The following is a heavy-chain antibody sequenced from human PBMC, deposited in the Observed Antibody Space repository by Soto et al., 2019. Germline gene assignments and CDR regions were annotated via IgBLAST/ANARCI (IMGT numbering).Heavy chain of an antibody. CDR2: IYPGDSDT. CDR1: GYNFANYW. V-gene: IGHV5-51*01. J-gene: IGHJ5*02. Sequence: PGESLKISCKDPGYNFANYWIAWVRQMPGKGLEWMGIIYPGDSDTRYSPSFQGQVTISADKSISTAYLQWTSLKASDTAMYYCARLPIGSKNGWFDPWGQGTLVTVSS. CDR3: ARLPIGSKNGWFDP. D-gene: IGHD2-8*01.